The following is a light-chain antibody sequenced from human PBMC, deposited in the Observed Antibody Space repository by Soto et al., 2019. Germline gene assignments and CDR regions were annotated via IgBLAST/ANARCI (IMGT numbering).Light chain of an antibody. CDR3: QQYDSSPYA. CDR2: WAS. J-gene: IGKJ2*01. Sequence: DIVMTQSPDSLAVSLGERATINCKSSQSVFYSSNNKNYLAWYQQKPGQPPKLLIYWASIRESGVPDRLSGNGSGTDFTLTISNLQAADVAVYYCQQYDSSPYAFGQGTKLEIK. V-gene: IGKV4-1*01. CDR1: QSVFYSSNNKNY.